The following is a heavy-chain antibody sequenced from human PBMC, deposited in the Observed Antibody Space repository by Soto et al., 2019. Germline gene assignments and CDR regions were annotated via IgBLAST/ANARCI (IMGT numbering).Heavy chain of an antibody. V-gene: IGHV3-66*01. CDR1: GFTVSSKY. CDR2: IKGGGST. Sequence: GGSLRLSCAASGFTVSSKYMSWVRQAPGKGLEWVSLIKGGGSTSYADSVKGRFTISRDNAKNTLYLQMNSLRAEDTAVYYCARVALDIVVVPAAMDYYYYYYMDVWVKGTTVTVSS. CDR3: ARVALDIVVVPAAMDYYYYYYMDV. D-gene: IGHD2-2*03. J-gene: IGHJ6*03.